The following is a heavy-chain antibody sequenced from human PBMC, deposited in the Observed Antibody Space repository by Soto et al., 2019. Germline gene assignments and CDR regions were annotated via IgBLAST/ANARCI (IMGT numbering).Heavy chain of an antibody. Sequence: QVQLVQSGAEVKKPGSSVKVSCKASGGTFSSYTISWVRQAPGQGLEWMERIIPILGIANYAQKFQGRVTITADKSTSTAYMELSSLRSEDTAVYYCARAQRECSSTSCYASDYYYYMDVWGKGTTVTVSS. CDR1: GGTFSSYT. J-gene: IGHJ6*03. CDR2: IIPILGIA. V-gene: IGHV1-69*02. CDR3: ARAQRECSSTSCYASDYYYYMDV. D-gene: IGHD2-2*01.